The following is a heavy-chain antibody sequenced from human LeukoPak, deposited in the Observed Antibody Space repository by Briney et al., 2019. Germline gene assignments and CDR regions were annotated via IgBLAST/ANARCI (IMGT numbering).Heavy chain of an antibody. V-gene: IGHV1-18*01. CDR3: ARAIVLTGFYNFDY. J-gene: IGHJ4*02. D-gene: IGHD3-9*01. Sequence: VASVKVSCKTSGYSFTTYGISWVRQAPGQGLEWMGWISTYNDNANYEQKFQGRLTMTKDTSTDTAYMELGRLRSDDTAMYYCARAIVLTGFYNFDYWGQGTLVTVSS. CDR1: GYSFTTYG. CDR2: ISTYNDNA.